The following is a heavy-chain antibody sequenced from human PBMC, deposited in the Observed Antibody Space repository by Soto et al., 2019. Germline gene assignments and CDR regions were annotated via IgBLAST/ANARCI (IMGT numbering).Heavy chain of an antibody. CDR1: GGSISSGGYY. CDR2: IYYSGST. Sequence: PSETLSLTCTVSGGSISSGGYYWSWIRQHPGKGLEWIGYIYYSGSTYYNPSLKSRVTISVDTSKNQFSLKLSSVTAADTAVYYCAMGGLQSGRFDYWGPGTLVTVSS. CDR3: AMGGLQSGRFDY. D-gene: IGHD3-10*01. V-gene: IGHV4-31*03. J-gene: IGHJ4*02.